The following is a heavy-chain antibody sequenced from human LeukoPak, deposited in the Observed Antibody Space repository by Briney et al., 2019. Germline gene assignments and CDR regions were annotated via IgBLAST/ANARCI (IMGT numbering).Heavy chain of an antibody. CDR3: ARHTGYSGYDWFDP. CDR2: IYYSGRT. J-gene: IGHJ5*02. Sequence: SETLSLTCTVSGGSISSYYWSWIRQPPGKGLEWIGYIYYSGRTNYNPSLKSRVTITVDTSKNQFSLKLSSVTAADTAVYYCARHTGYSGYDWFDPWGQGTLVTVSS. V-gene: IGHV4-59*08. D-gene: IGHD5-12*01. CDR1: GGSISSYY.